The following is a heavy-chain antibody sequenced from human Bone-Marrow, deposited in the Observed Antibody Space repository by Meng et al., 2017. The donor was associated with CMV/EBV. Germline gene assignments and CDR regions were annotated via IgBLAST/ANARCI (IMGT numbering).Heavy chain of an antibody. Sequence: GGSLRLSCAASVFTFSDYDMSWIRQAPGKGLEWVSYITGSGSSIYYADSVKGRFTISRDNAKNSLYLQMNSLRAEDTAVYYCASKVGYWGQGTLVTVSS. V-gene: IGHV3-11*04. CDR2: ITGSGSSI. CDR1: VFTFSDYD. CDR3: ASKVGY. J-gene: IGHJ4*02.